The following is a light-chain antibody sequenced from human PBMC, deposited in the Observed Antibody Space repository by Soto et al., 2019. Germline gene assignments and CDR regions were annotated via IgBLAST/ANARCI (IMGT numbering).Light chain of an antibody. Sequence: QLVLTQPPSVSGAPGQRVTISCTGVSSNIGAGYDVHWYQHLPGTAPKLLIYANTRRPSGVPDRFSGSKSGTSASLAITGLQAEDEADYYCQSYDSSLSGVVFGGGTKVTVL. V-gene: IGLV1-40*01. CDR2: ANT. CDR3: QSYDSSLSGVV. J-gene: IGLJ2*01. CDR1: SSNIGAGYD.